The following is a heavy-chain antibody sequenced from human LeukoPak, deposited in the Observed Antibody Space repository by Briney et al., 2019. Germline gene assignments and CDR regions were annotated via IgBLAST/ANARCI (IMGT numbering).Heavy chain of an antibody. J-gene: IGHJ4*02. D-gene: IGHD1-26*01. Sequence: GGSLRLSCAASGFTFSSYAMHWVRQAPGKGLEWVAVISYDGSNKYYADSVKGRFTISRDNSKNTLYLQLNALTADDTAVYYCATEWAGATRRFEHWGQGTLVTVSS. V-gene: IGHV3-30-3*01. CDR1: GFTFSSYA. CDR3: ATEWAGATRRFEH. CDR2: ISYDGSNK.